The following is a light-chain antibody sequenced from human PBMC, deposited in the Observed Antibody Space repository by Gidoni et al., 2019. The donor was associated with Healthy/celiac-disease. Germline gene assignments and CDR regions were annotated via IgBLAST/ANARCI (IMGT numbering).Light chain of an antibody. CDR2: AAS. CDR3: QQSYSTPIT. CDR1: QSISSY. Sequence: DSQMTQSPPSLSASVGDRVTITCRASQSISSYLNWYQQKPGKAPKLLIYAASSLQSGVPSRFSGSGSGTDFTLTISSLQPEDFATYYCQQSYSTPITFGGGTRLEIK. V-gene: IGKV1-39*01. J-gene: IGKJ5*01.